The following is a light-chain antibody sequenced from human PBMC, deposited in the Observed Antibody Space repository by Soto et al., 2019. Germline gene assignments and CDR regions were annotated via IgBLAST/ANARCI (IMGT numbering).Light chain of an antibody. J-gene: IGKJ3*01. CDR1: QSVSRS. CDR2: DAS. V-gene: IGKV3-15*01. CDR3: QQYEDWPPFT. Sequence: EIILTQSPATLSVSPGERATLSCRASQSVSRSLAWYQQNPGQPPRLLIYDASKRATDIPARFSGSGSGTDFTLTIISLQSEDFALYYCQQYEDWPPFTFGPGTKVDIK.